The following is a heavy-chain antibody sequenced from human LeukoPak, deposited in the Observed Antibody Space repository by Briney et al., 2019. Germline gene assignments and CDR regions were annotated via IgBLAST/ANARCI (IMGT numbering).Heavy chain of an antibody. CDR2: ISSSSYI. CDR1: GFTFSSYS. V-gene: IGHV3-21*01. D-gene: IGHD1-26*01. Sequence: AGGSLRLSCAASGFTFSSYSMNWVRQAPGKGLEWVLSISSSSYIYYADSVKGRFTISRDNAKNSLYLQMNSLRAEDTAVYYCARDNSGSYYYMDVWGKGTTVTVSS. CDR3: ARDNSGSYYYMDV. J-gene: IGHJ6*03.